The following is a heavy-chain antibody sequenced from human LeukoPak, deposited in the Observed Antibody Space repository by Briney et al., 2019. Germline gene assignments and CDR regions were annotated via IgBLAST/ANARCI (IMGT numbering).Heavy chain of an antibody. CDR1: GYTFTGYY. Sequence: SVKVSCKASGYTFTGYYMHWVRQAPGQGLEWMGGIIPIFGTANYAQKFQGRVTITADKSTSTAYMELSSLRSEDTAVYYCAGTIKGLDYWGQGTLVTVSS. D-gene: IGHD4/OR15-4a*01. J-gene: IGHJ4*02. V-gene: IGHV1-69*06. CDR2: IIPIFGTA. CDR3: AGTIKGLDY.